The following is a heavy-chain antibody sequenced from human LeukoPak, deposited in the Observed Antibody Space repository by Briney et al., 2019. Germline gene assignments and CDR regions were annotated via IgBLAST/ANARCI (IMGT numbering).Heavy chain of an antibody. D-gene: IGHD2-2*01. CDR1: GYTFTGYY. Sequence: GASVKVSCKASGYTFTGYYMHWVRQAPGQGLEWMGWINPNSGGTNYAQKFQGRVTMTRDTSISTAYMELSRLRSDDTAVYYCARSRSHIVVVPAALDYWGQGTLVTVSS. CDR3: ARSRSHIVVVPAALDY. CDR2: INPNSGGT. V-gene: IGHV1-2*02. J-gene: IGHJ4*02.